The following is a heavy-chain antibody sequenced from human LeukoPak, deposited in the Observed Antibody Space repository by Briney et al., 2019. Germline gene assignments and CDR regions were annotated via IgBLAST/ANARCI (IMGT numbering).Heavy chain of an antibody. CDR1: GFTFRSYG. Sequence: GGSLRPSCVASGFTFRSYGMHWVRQAPGKGLEWLSLLWYDGSNEYYADSVKGRFTISRDNSKNTLYLQMNSLRVEDTAVYYCAKGMTTGPRSVYHYMDVWGKGTTVTVSS. D-gene: IGHD4-17*01. CDR2: LWYDGSNE. CDR3: AKGMTTGPRSVYHYMDV. V-gene: IGHV3-33*06. J-gene: IGHJ6*03.